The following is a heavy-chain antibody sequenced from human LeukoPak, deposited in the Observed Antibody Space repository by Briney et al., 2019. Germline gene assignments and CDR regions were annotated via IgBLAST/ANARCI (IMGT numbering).Heavy chain of an antibody. CDR2: INPDSGGT. CDR1: AYTFTGYY. J-gene: IGHJ5*02. V-gene: IGHV1-2*06. CDR3: ARDLSGSRYGYGWLDP. Sequence: VASVKVSCKASAYTFTGYYIHWVRQAPGQGLEWMGRINPDSGGTTYAQKFQDRVTMTRDTSISTAYMELNRLRSDDTAIYFCARDLSGSRYGYGWLDPWGQGTVVTVSS. D-gene: IGHD5-18*01.